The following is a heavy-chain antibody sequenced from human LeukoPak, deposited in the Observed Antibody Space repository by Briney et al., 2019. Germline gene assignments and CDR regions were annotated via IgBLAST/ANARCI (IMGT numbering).Heavy chain of an antibody. Sequence: ASVKVSCKASGYTFTGYYMHWVRQAPGQGLEWMGWINPNSGGTNYAQKFQGRVTMTRDTSISTDYMELSRLRSDDTAVYYCARDYYYDSTSYYMDVWGKGTTVTVSS. CDR2: INPNSGGT. CDR1: GYTFTGYY. V-gene: IGHV1-2*02. D-gene: IGHD3-22*01. CDR3: ARDYYYDSTSYYMDV. J-gene: IGHJ6*03.